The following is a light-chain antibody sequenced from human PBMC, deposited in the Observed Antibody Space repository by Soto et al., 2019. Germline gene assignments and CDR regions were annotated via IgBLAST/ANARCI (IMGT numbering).Light chain of an antibody. CDR3: QQYGNPPYT. J-gene: IGKJ2*01. CDR2: GPS. CDR1: QSVRSSY. Sequence: EIVLTQSPDILSLSPGEGVTLSCRASQSVRSSYVAWYQQKPGQAPRLLIYGPSIRAAGIPDRFSGSGSGTDFTLTISRLESEDFAVYYCQQYGNPPYTFGQGTKLEIK. V-gene: IGKV3-20*01.